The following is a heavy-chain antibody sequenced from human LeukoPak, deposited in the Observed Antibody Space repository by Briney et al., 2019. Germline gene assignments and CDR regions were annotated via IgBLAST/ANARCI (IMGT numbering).Heavy chain of an antibody. CDR3: ARSRAVAGTSYFDY. D-gene: IGHD6-19*01. J-gene: IGHJ4*02. CDR1: GYTFTSYG. V-gene: IGHV1-18*01. Sequence: GASVKVSCKASGYTFTSYGISWVRHAPGQGLEWMGWISAYNGNTNYAQKLQGSVTMTTDTSTSTAYMELRSLRSDDTAVYYCARSRAVAGTSYFDYWGQGTLVTVSS. CDR2: ISAYNGNT.